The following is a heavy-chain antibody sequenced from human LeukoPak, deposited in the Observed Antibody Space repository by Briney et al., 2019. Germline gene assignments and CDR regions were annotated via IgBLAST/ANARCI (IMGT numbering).Heavy chain of an antibody. V-gene: IGHV3-9*03. CDR1: GFTFDDYA. Sequence: GRSLRLSCAASGFTFDDYAMHWVRQAPGKGLEWVSGISWNSGSIGYADSVKGRFTISRDNAKNSLYLQMNSLRAEDMALYYCAKDVSRMSYYYMDVWGKGTTVTASS. D-gene: IGHD2-15*01. CDR2: ISWNSGSI. J-gene: IGHJ6*03. CDR3: AKDVSRMSYYYMDV.